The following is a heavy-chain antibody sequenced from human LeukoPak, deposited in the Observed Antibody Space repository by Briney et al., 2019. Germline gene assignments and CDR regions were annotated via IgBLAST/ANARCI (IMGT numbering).Heavy chain of an antibody. Sequence: ASVKVSCKASGYTFTGYYMHWVRQAPGQGLEWMGWINPNSGGTNYAQKLQGRVTMTTDTSTSTAYMELRSLRSDDTAVYYCARGSSSWYDYYYYMDVWGKGTTVTISS. CDR2: INPNSGGT. CDR3: ARGSSSWYDYYYYMDV. D-gene: IGHD6-13*01. CDR1: GYTFTGYY. J-gene: IGHJ6*03. V-gene: IGHV1-2*02.